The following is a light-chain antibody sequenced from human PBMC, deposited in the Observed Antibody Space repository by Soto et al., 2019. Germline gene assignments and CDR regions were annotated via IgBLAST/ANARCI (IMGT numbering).Light chain of an antibody. CDR2: DAS. V-gene: IGKV3-20*01. CDR1: QSVAKNA. CDR3: HQYGSSPGT. Sequence: DIVLTPSPGTLSLSPGERATLSCRASQSVAKNALAWYQQKGGQAPRLLINDASSRATGIPDRFSGSGSGTEFTLTISRLEPEDFALYYCHQYGSSPGTFGQGTRLEIK. J-gene: IGKJ5*01.